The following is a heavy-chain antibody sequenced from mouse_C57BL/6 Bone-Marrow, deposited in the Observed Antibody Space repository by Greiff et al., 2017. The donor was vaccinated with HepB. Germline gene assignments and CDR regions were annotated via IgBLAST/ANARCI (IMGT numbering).Heavy chain of an antibody. CDR1: GFTFSDFY. CDR2: SRNKANDYTT. CDR3: ARDYLSD. Sequence: EVNLVESGGGLVQSGRSLRLSCATSGFTFSDFYMEWVRQAPGKGLEWIAASRNKANDYTTEYSASVKGRFIVSRDTSQSILYLRMNALGAEDTAIYYCARDYLSDWGQGTLVTVSA. D-gene: IGHD2-3*01. V-gene: IGHV7-1*01. J-gene: IGHJ3*01.